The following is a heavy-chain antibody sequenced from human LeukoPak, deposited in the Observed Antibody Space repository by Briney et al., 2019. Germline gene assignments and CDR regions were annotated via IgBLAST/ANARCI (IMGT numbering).Heavy chain of an antibody. Sequence: GGSLRLSCAASGFTFSSYAMHWVRQAPGKGLEWVAVISYDGSNKYYADSVKGRFTISRDNAKNTLYLQMNSLRAEDTAVYYCARDPGMATTGYYWGQGTLVTVSS. V-gene: IGHV3-30-3*01. D-gene: IGHD5-24*01. CDR1: GFTFSSYA. CDR2: ISYDGSNK. J-gene: IGHJ4*02. CDR3: ARDPGMATTGYY.